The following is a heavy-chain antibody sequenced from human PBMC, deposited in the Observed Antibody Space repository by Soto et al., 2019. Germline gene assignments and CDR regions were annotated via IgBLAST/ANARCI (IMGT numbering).Heavy chain of an antibody. CDR3: VSRIPSWVFDY. CDR1: GFIVTGNY. J-gene: IGHJ4*01. Sequence: GGSLRLSCLASGFIVTGNYMYWVRQAPGKGLEWVSAMYGGGDIHYADSVKGRFTISRDTSENTVYLQMDNLRAEDTAVYFCVSRIPSWVFDYWGQGTPVTVSS. CDR2: MYGGGDI. V-gene: IGHV3-53*01. D-gene: IGHD2-2*01.